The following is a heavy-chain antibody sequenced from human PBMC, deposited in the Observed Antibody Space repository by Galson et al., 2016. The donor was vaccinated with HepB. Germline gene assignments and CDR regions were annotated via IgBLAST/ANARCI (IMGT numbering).Heavy chain of an antibody. CDR1: GFTFRNYA. D-gene: IGHD3-22*01. V-gene: IGHV3-23*01. Sequence: SLRLSCAASGFTFRNYAMSWVRQAPGKGLEWVSGISSSGGSTYYADSVKGRFTISRDNSKNTLYLQMNSLRAEDTAVYYCAKSISMIVVVNFDYWGQGTLVPVSS. J-gene: IGHJ4*02. CDR3: AKSISMIVVVNFDY. CDR2: ISSSGGST.